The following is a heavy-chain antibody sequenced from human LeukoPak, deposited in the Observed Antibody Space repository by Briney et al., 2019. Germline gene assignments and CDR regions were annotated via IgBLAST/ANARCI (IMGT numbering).Heavy chain of an antibody. CDR1: GGSISSGSYY. V-gene: IGHV4-61*09. Sequence: SQTLSLTCTVSGGSISSGSYYWSWIRQPAGKGLERIGHIYTSGSTNYNPSLKSRVTISVDTSKNQFSLKLSSVTAADTAVYYCARETFYYGSSGYSKTDYWGQGTLVTVSS. D-gene: IGHD3-22*01. CDR3: ARETFYYGSSGYSKTDY. CDR2: IYTSGST. J-gene: IGHJ4*02.